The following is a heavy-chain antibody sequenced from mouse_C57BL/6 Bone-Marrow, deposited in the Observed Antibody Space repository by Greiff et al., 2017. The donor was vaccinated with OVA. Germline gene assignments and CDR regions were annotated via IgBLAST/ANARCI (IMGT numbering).Heavy chain of an antibody. CDR1: GYTFTSYG. Sequence: VKLQQSGAELARPGASVKLSCKASGYTFTSYGISWVKQRTGQGLEWIGEIYPRSGNTYYNEKFKGKATLTADKSSSTAYMELRSLTSEDSAVYFCASLTGTEYFDVWGTGTTVTVSS. V-gene: IGHV1-81*01. J-gene: IGHJ1*03. CDR3: ASLTGTEYFDV. CDR2: IYPRSGNT. D-gene: IGHD4-1*01.